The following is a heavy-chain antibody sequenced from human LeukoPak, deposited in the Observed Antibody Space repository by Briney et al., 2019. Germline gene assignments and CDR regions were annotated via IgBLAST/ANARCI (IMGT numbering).Heavy chain of an antibody. CDR2: ISSSSSTI. D-gene: IGHD6-13*01. CDR3: ARQKGGFRAAAGGRGPTDY. J-gene: IGHJ4*02. Sequence: GGSLRLSCAASGFTFSSYSMNWVRQAPGKGLEWVSYISSSSSTIYYADSVKGRFTISRDNAKNSLYLQMNSLRAEDTAVYYCARQKGGFRAAAGGRGPTDYWGQGTLVTVSS. V-gene: IGHV3-48*01. CDR1: GFTFSSYS.